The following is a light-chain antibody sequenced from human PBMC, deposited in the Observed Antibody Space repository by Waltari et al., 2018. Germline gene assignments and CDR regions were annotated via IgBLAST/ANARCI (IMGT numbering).Light chain of an antibody. J-gene: IGLJ2*01. Sequence: QSALTQPASVSGSPGQSVTISCTGTDTDIGYYNFVSWYQQHPGKAPKLLIYKVTNRPGGVAHLFSGSKSGNTAALIVSWLRSEDEADYYCTSKTSASTVELVFGGGT. CDR1: DTDIGYYNF. CDR2: KVT. CDR3: TSKTSASTVELV. V-gene: IGLV2-14*03.